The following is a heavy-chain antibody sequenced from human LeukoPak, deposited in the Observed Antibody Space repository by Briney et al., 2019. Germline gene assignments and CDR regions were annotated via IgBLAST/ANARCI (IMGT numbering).Heavy chain of an antibody. D-gene: IGHD3-10*01. Sequence: SETLSLTCTVSGGSISSYCWIWIRQPAGKGLEWIGRICSSGSTIYNPSLKSRVTMSLDMSNNQFSLKLSSVTAADTAVYYCARDRGSDGSDQLDPWGHGTLVTVSS. V-gene: IGHV4-4*07. CDR3: ARDRGSDGSDQLDP. CDR1: GGSISSYC. CDR2: ICSSGST. J-gene: IGHJ5*02.